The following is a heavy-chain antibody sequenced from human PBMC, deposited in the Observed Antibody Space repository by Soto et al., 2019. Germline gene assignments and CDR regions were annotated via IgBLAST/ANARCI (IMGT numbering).Heavy chain of an antibody. Sequence: QVQLQQWGAGLLKPSETLSLTCAVYGGSFSGYYWSWIRQPPGKGLEWIGEINHSGSTNYNPSLKSRVTISVDTSKNQFSLKLSSVTAADTAVYYCARGVEYSHVGNFDYWGQGTLVTVSS. J-gene: IGHJ4*02. D-gene: IGHD6-6*01. CDR3: ARGVEYSHVGNFDY. CDR2: INHSGST. CDR1: GGSFSGYY. V-gene: IGHV4-34*01.